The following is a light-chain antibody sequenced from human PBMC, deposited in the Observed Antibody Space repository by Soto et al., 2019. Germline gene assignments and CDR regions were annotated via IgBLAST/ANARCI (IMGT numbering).Light chain of an antibody. J-gene: IGLJ3*02. CDR1: DSNTGSNS. CDR2: SND. Sequence: QSVLTQPPSASGTPGQRVTISCSGSDSNTGSNSVNWYQHLPGMAPKLLTHSNDHRPSGVADRFSGSKSGTSASLAISGLQSEDEADYYYAAWDDILNGWVFGGETKLTVL. V-gene: IGLV1-44*01. CDR3: AAWDDILNGWV.